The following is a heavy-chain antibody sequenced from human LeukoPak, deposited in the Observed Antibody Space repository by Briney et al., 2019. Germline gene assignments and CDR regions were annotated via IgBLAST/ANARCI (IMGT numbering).Heavy chain of an antibody. Sequence: SETLSLTCTVSGGSISGYYWTWIRQPPGKGLEWIGYIYYIGTTKYNSSLKSRVTISVDTSKNQFSLKLTSVTAADTAVYYCARQEGGGGYDYGLDYWGQGTLVTVSS. J-gene: IGHJ4*02. CDR2: IYYIGTT. CDR3: ARQEGGGGYDYGLDY. V-gene: IGHV4-59*08. CDR1: GGSISGYY. D-gene: IGHD5-12*01.